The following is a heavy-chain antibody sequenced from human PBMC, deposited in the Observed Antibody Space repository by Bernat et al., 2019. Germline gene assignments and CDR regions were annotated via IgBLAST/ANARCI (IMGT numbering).Heavy chain of an antibody. CDR3: AWGGGGSWYGVFY. CDR1: RFTFSSYG. Sequence: QVQLVESGGGVVQPGRSLRLSCAASRFTFSSYGMHWVPQAPGKGLEWVAVIWYDVSNKYYGDSVKGRFIIYRDKSKNTLYLQMNSLRAEDTAVYYCAWGGGGSWYGVFYWGQGNLVTVSS. D-gene: IGHD6-13*01. J-gene: IGHJ4*02. CDR2: IWYDVSNK. V-gene: IGHV3-33*01.